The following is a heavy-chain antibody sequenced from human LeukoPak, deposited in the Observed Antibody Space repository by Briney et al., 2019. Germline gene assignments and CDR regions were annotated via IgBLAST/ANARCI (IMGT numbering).Heavy chain of an antibody. V-gene: IGHV4-59*01. CDR3: ARVFYGRHGGFDY. CDR1: GGSISSYY. Sequence: SETLSLTCTVSGGSISSYYWSWIRQPPGKGLEWIGYIYYSGSTNYNPSLKSRVTISVDSSKNQFSLKLSSVTAADTAVYYCARVFYGRHGGFDYWGQGTLVTVSS. J-gene: IGHJ4*02. CDR2: IYYSGST. D-gene: IGHD4-17*01.